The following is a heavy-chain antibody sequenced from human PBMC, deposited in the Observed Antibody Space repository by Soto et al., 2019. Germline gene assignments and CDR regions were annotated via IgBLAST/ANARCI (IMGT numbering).Heavy chain of an antibody. J-gene: IGHJ4*02. CDR3: AKERSVVATTPDFAY. V-gene: IGHV3-30*18. CDR1: GFTFSSFG. CDR2: ASYDGSYK. Sequence: QVQLVESGGGVVQPGRSLRLSCAASGFTFSSFGMHWVRQAPGKGLEWVAVASYDGSYKYYADSVKGRFTNSRDNSKNTLYLQRNSLRAEDTAVYYCAKERSVVATTPDFAYWGQGTLVTVSS. D-gene: IGHD5-12*01.